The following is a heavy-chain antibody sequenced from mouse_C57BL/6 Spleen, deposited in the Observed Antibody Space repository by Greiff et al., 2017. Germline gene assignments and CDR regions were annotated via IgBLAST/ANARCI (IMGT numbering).Heavy chain of an antibody. Sequence: EVKLMESGGGLVKPGGSLKLSCAASGFTFSDYGMHWVRQAPEKGLEWVAYISSGSSTIYYADTVKGRFTISRDNAKNTLFLQMTSLRSEDTAMYYCARGANWDNYAMDYWGQGTSVTVSS. V-gene: IGHV5-17*01. CDR3: ARGANWDNYAMDY. CDR1: GFTFSDYG. J-gene: IGHJ4*01. D-gene: IGHD4-1*01. CDR2: ISSGSSTI.